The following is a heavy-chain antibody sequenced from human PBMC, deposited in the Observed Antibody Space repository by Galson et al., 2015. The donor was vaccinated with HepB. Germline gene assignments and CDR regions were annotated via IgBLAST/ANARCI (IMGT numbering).Heavy chain of an antibody. D-gene: IGHD4/OR15-4a*01. CDR3: ATGVLRSSSPIDAFDI. Sequence: SVKVSCKVSGYTLTELSMHWVRQAPGKGLEWMGGFDPEDGETIYAQKFQGRVTMTEDTSTDTAYMELSSLRSEDTAVYYCATGVLRSSSPIDAFDIWGQGTMVTVSS. CDR2: FDPEDGET. J-gene: IGHJ3*02. V-gene: IGHV1-24*01. CDR1: GYTLTELS.